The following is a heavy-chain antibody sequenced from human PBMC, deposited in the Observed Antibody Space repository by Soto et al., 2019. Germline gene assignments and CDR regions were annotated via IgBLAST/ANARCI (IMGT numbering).Heavy chain of an antibody. Sequence: ASVKVSCKASGYTFTSYGISWVRQAPGQGLEWMGWISAYNGNTNYAQKLQGRVTMTTDTSTSAAYMELRSLRAEDTAMYYCTIVRVADSALDHWGRGTLVTVSS. D-gene: IGHD3-10*02. CDR2: ISAYNGNT. CDR1: GYTFTSYG. J-gene: IGHJ4*02. V-gene: IGHV1-18*04. CDR3: TIVRVADSALDH.